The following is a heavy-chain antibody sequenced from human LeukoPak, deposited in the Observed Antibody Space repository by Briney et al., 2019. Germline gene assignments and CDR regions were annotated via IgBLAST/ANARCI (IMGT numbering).Heavy chain of an antibody. D-gene: IGHD1-26*01. J-gene: IGHJ4*02. CDR3: ARGRGSYLGGFIDY. Sequence: SETLSLTCAVYGGSFSGYYWSWIRQPPGKGLEWIGEMNHSGSTNHNPSLKSRVTISVDTSKNQFSLKLSSVTAADTALYYCARGRGSYLGGFIDYWGQGNLVTVSS. CDR1: GGSFSGYY. CDR2: MNHSGST. V-gene: IGHV4-34*01.